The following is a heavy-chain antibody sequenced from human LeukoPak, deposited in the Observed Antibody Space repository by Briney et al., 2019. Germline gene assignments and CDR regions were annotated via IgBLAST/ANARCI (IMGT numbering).Heavy chain of an antibody. CDR2: IIPIFGTA. CDR1: GGTFSSYA. J-gene: IGHJ4*02. V-gene: IGHV1-69*01. CDR3: AREARYDQNFDY. D-gene: IGHD3-9*01. Sequence: SSVKVSCKASGGTFSSYAISWVRQAPGQGLEWMGGIIPIFGTANYAQKFQGRVTITADESTSTAYMELSSLRSEDTAVYYCAREARYDQNFDYWGQGTLVTVSS.